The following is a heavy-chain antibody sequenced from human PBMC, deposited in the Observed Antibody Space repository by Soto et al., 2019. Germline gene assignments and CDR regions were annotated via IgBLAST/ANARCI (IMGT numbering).Heavy chain of an antibody. V-gene: IGHV4-39*01. D-gene: IGHD6-6*01. J-gene: IGHJ6*02. CDR1: GCSISSSRYY. Sequence: PXETLYLTCTVSGCSISSSRYYWGWIRQPPGKGLEWIGSIYYSGSTYYNPSLKSRVTISVDTSKNQFSLKLSSVTAADTAVYYCARHVAARPRYYYGMDVWGQGSTVTVSS. CDR2: IYYSGST. CDR3: ARHVAARPRYYYGMDV.